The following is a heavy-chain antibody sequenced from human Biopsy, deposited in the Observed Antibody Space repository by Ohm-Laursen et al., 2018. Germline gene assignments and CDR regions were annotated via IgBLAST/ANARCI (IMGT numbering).Heavy chain of an antibody. CDR3: AKDLGQVTAAIGY. J-gene: IGHJ4*02. V-gene: IGHV3-9*01. CDR2: ITWNSGSI. D-gene: IGHD2-21*02. CDR1: GFTFADYA. Sequence: SLRLSCAAFGFTFADYAMHWVRHAPGKGLEWVSGITWNSGSIGYADSVKGRFSIFRDNAKHSLYLQMNSLRAEDTALYYCAKDLGQVTAAIGYWGQGTLVTVSS.